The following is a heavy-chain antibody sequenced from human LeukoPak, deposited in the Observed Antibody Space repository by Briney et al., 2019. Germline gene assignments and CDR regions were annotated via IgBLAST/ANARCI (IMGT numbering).Heavy chain of an antibody. V-gene: IGHV4-4*07. Sequence: SETLSLTCTVSGGSIRSYYWSWIRESAGQGREWSGRIYTSESNNYQPSLKSRVTMSEDTSKNQFSLKLSSVTAADTAVYYCARGGSVAHLLRYYMDVWGKGTTVTVSS. J-gene: IGHJ6*03. CDR2: IYTSESN. CDR3: ARGGSVAHLLRYYMDV. CDR1: GGSIRSYY. D-gene: IGHD4-23*01.